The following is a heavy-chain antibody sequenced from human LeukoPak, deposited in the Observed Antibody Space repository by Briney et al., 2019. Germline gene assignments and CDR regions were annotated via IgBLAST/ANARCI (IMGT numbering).Heavy chain of an antibody. CDR2: TAYDGSNK. D-gene: IGHD4-17*01. CDR3: AREDYGKHHFDY. Sequence: PVGSLRLSCAASGFTFPHYAMHWVPQAPGKALHSVTVTAYDGSNKYYADSVKGRSTISRDNSKNTLYLQMNSLRVDDTAVYYCAREDYGKHHFDYWGQGTLVTVCS. V-gene: IGHV3-30-3*01. CDR1: GFTFPHYA. J-gene: IGHJ4*02.